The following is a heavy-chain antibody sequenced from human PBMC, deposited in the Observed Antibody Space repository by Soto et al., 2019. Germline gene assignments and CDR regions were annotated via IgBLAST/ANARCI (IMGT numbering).Heavy chain of an antibody. CDR2: INAGNGNT. CDR1: GYTFTSYA. CDR3: AGAGVVVAAPDY. D-gene: IGHD2-15*01. Sequence: QVQLVQSGAEEKKPGASVKVSCKASGYTFTSYAMHWVRQAPGQRLEWMGWINAGNGNTKYSQKFQGRVTITRDTSASTAHNEPSRLRSEDKAVDLWAGAGVVVAAPDYWGPGTLVTVSS. J-gene: IGHJ4*02. V-gene: IGHV1-3*05.